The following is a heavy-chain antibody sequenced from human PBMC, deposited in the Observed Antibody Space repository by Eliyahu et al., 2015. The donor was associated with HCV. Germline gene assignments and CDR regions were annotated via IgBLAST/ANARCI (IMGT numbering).Heavy chain of an antibody. D-gene: IGHD4-11*01. CDR3: ARRLEATEMFDI. J-gene: IGHJ3*02. Sequence: EVQLVQSGVEVKKPGESLXIXCKGSGFSFTNSWIGWVRXMPGXGLEGMGIIYPGDSDTRYSPSFQGQVTISADKSLSTAYLQWSSLKASDTAMYYCARRLEATEMFDIWGQGTMVTVSS. CDR2: IYPGDSDT. CDR1: GFSFTNSW. V-gene: IGHV5-51*01.